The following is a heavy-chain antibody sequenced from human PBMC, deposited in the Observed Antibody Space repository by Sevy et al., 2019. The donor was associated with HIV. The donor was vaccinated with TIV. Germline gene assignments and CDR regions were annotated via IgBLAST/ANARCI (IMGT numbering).Heavy chain of an antibody. Sequence: GGSLRLSCAASGFTFSNAWMTWVRQTPGKGLEWVGRIKSKIDGGTTDYAAPVKGRFTISRDDSKNTLYLQMNSLKTEDTAVYYCTKVGGYYDSSGYYPWDYWGQGTLVTVSS. V-gene: IGHV3-15*01. D-gene: IGHD3-22*01. CDR3: TKVGGYYDSSGYYPWDY. CDR2: IKSKIDGGTT. J-gene: IGHJ4*02. CDR1: GFTFSNAW.